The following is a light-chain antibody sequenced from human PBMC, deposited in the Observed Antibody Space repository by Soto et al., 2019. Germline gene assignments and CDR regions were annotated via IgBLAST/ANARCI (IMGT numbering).Light chain of an antibody. CDR1: QSVLYSSDNKNY. V-gene: IGKV4-1*01. Sequence: DIVMTQSPDSLAVSLGERATINCKSSQSVLYSSDNKNYLAWYQQKPEQPPKLLIYWASTRESGVPDRFSGSGSGTDFTLTISSLQAEDVAVYYCQQYHSSPWAFGQVTKVEIK. CDR2: WAS. J-gene: IGKJ1*01. CDR3: QQYHSSPWA.